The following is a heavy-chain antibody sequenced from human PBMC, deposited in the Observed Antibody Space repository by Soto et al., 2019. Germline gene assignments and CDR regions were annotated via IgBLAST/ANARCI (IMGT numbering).Heavy chain of an antibody. Sequence: PGGSLRLSCAASGFTFSSYSMNWVRQAPGKGLEWVSSISSSTSYADSVKGRFTISRDNAKNTLYLQMNSLRAEDTAVYYCAVAVAGPTAIGYWGQGTLVTVSS. CDR1: GFTFSSYS. CDR3: AVAVAGPTAIGY. D-gene: IGHD6-19*01. J-gene: IGHJ4*02. V-gene: IGHV3-21*01. CDR2: ISSST.